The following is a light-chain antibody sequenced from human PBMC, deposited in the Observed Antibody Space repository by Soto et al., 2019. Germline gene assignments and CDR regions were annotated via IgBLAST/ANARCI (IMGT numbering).Light chain of an antibody. J-gene: IGLJ2*01. CDR3: CSYAGSSTFLV. CDR2: EGT. CDR1: SSDVGSYNL. Sequence: QSALTQPASVSGSPGQSITISCTGTSSDVGSYNLVSWYQQHPGKAPQLMIYEGTKRPSGVSNRFSGSKSGNTASLTISGLQAEDEADYYCCSYAGSSTFLVFGGGTKLTVL. V-gene: IGLV2-23*01.